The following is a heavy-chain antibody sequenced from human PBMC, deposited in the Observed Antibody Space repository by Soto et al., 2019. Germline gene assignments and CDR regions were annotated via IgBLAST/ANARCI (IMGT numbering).Heavy chain of an antibody. CDR1: GFTFSSYA. J-gene: IGHJ3*02. CDR3: AARFDSGGWYYGAFDI. V-gene: IGHV3-23*01. D-gene: IGHD6-19*01. Sequence: GGSLRLSCAASGFTFSSYAMNWVRQAPGKGLEWVSGMSGDGGRTYYADSVKGRFTISRDNFKNTLFLQMNSLRAEDTAVYYCAARFDSGGWYYGAFDIWGQGTMVTVSS. CDR2: MSGDGGRT.